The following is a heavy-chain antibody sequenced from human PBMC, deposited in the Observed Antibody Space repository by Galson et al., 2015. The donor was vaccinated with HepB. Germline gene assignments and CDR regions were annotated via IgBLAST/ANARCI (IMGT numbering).Heavy chain of an antibody. CDR2: ISVSGGTT. D-gene: IGHD4-23*01. J-gene: IGHJ4*02. V-gene: IGHV3-23*01. CDR3: AKRTTVVTYFDY. CDR1: GFTLSNDA. Sequence: SLRLSCAASGFTLSNDAMYWVRQAPGKGLEWVSFISVSGGTTFYADSVKGRFTITRDNSKNTLYLQMNSLRADDTAVYYCAKRTTVVTYFDYWGQGTLVTVSS.